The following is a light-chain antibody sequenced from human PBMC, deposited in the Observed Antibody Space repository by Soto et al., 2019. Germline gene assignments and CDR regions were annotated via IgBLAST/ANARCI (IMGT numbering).Light chain of an antibody. V-gene: IGKV1-17*01. CDR1: QDIGND. CDR2: AAS. J-gene: IGKJ1*01. Sequence: DIQMTQSPSSLSASVGDRVTITCRASQDIGNDLGWYQQTPGKDPKRLIYAASSLESGVPARFSGSRSGTEVTLTISSRQPEDFATYYCLQHNSYPRAFGQGTKVEIK. CDR3: LQHNSYPRA.